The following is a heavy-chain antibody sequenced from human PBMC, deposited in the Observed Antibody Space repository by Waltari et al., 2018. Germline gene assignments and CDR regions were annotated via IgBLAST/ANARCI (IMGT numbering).Heavy chain of an antibody. J-gene: IGHJ5*02. CDR1: GYTFTSYA. D-gene: IGHD2-2*01. V-gene: IGHV7-4-1*02. CDR2: SNTNPGNP. Sequence: QVQLVQSGSELKKPGASVKVSCKASGYTFTSYAINWLRRAPGQGLELMGWSNTNPGNPTYVQGFTGRFGFSVDTSVSTAYLQISSLKAEDTAVYYCVREVVPTSTIVVNWFDPWGQGTLVTVSS. CDR3: VREVVPTSTIVVNWFDP.